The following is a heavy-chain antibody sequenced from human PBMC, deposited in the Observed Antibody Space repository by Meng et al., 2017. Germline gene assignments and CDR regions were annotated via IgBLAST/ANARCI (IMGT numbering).Heavy chain of an antibody. CDR2: IYSGGST. CDR1: GFTVRSNY. Sequence: EGQMVESGGGLVQPGGSLGLSCAASGFTVRSNYMSWVSQAPGKGLEWVSVIYSGGSTYYADSVKGRFTISRDNSKNTLYLQMNSLRAEDTAVYYCARDRGVSFYFDYWGQGTLVTVSS. D-gene: IGHD3-10*01. V-gene: IGHV3-66*02. CDR3: ARDRGVSFYFDY. J-gene: IGHJ4*02.